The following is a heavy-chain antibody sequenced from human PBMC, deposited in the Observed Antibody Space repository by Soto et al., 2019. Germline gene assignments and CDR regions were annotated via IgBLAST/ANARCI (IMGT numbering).Heavy chain of an antibody. CDR1: GFTFSEYN. CDR3: AGAFDI. J-gene: IGHJ3*02. Sequence: GGSLRLSCAASGFTFSEYNMNWVRQAPGKGLEWVSYISSSSSTIYYADSVKGRFTISRDDAKNSLYLQMNSLRAEDTTVYYCAGAFDIWGQGTMVTVSS. V-gene: IGHV3-48*01. CDR2: ISSSSSTI.